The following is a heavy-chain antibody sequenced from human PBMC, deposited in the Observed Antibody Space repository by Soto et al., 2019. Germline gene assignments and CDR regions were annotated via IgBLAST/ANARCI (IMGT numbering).Heavy chain of an antibody. CDR3: ASHDIVLVPAAIYYYYYGMDV. CDR2: IIPIFGTA. V-gene: IGHV1-69*12. D-gene: IGHD2-2*01. CDR1: GGTFSSYA. J-gene: IGHJ6*02. Sequence: QVQLVQSGAEVKKPGSSVKVSCKASGGTFSSYAISWVRQAPGQGLEWMGGIIPIFGTANYAQKFQGRVTITADESTSTAYMELSSLRSEDTAVYYCASHDIVLVPAAIYYYYYGMDVWGQGTTVTVSS.